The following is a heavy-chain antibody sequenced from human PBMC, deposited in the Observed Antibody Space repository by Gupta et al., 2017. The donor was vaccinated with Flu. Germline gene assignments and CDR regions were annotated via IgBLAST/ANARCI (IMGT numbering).Heavy chain of an antibody. J-gene: IGHJ4*02. CDR2: INTDGTRT. CDR3: ARDEYADYKPFDY. CDR1: GFTFSNHW. V-gene: IGHV3-74*01. D-gene: IGHD4-11*01. Sequence: EVQLVESGGGLVQPGGSLRLSCEVSGFTFSNHWMNWVRQAPGKGLVWVSRINTDGTRTSSADAVRGRFTISRDNAKNTLYLQMNSLRAEDTAVYYCARDEYADYKPFDYWGQGTLVTVAS.